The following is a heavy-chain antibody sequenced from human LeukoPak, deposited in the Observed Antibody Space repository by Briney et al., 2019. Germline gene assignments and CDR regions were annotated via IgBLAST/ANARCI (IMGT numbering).Heavy chain of an antibody. V-gene: IGHV3-66*02. Sequence: PGGSLRLSCAASGFSVSSNYMSWVRQAPGKGLEWVSVIYSGGSTYYADSVKGRFTISRDNSKNTLYVQMNSLRAEDTAVYYCARGSKPYGEYIRSRIHYFDYWGQGTLVTVSS. CDR2: IYSGGST. J-gene: IGHJ4*02. CDR3: ARGSKPYGEYIRSRIHYFDY. D-gene: IGHD4-17*01. CDR1: GFSVSSNY.